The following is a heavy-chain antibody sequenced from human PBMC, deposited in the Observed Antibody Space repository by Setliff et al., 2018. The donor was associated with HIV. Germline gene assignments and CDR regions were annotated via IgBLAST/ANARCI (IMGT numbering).Heavy chain of an antibody. CDR3: ATDTSISWFYH. D-gene: IGHD1-1*01. J-gene: IGHJ5*01. CDR1: GGSISSSSYY. V-gene: IGHV4-39*07. CDR2: IYYSGST. Sequence: PSETLSLTCTVSGGSISSSSYYWGWIRQPPGKGLEWIGSIYYSGSTYYNPSLKSRVTISVDTSNNQFSLRMNSVTAADPAVYYCATDTSISWFYHWGQGTLVTVSS.